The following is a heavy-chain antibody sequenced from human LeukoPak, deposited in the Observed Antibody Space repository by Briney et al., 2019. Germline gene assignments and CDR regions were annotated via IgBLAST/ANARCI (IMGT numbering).Heavy chain of an antibody. V-gene: IGHV4-59*04. Sequence: PSETLSLTCTVSGGSISSYYWSWIRQPPGKGLEWIGYIYYSGSTYYNASLNSRVTMSVDTSKNQFSLKLSSVTAVDTAVYYCARKISRGPLDSWGQGTLVTVSS. CDR3: ARKISRGPLDS. D-gene: IGHD2-15*01. CDR2: IYYSGST. J-gene: IGHJ4*02. CDR1: GGSISSYY.